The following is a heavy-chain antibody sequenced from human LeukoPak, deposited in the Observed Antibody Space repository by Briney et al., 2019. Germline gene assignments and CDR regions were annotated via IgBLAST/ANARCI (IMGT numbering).Heavy chain of an antibody. CDR3: ARDVLRLGELSSSDY. CDR2: IYSGGST. CDR1: GFTVSSNY. V-gene: IGHV3-66*01. D-gene: IGHD3-16*02. J-gene: IGHJ4*02. Sequence: GGSLRLSCAASGFTVSSNYMSWVRQAPGKGLEWVSVIYSGGSTYYADSVKGRFTISRDNSNNTLYLQMNSLRAEDTAVYYCARDVLRLGELSSSDYWGQGILVTVSS.